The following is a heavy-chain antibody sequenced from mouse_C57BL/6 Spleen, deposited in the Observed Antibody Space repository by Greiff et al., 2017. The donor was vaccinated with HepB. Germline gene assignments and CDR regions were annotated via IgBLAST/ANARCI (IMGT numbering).Heavy chain of an antibody. CDR3: AMWGNYDEGFAY. Sequence: QVQLKQPGAELVKPGASVKVSCKASGYTFTSYWMHWVKQRPGQGLEWIGRIHPSDSDTNYNQKFKGKATLTVDKSSSTAYMQLSSLTSEDSAVYYCAMWGNYDEGFAYWGQGTLVTVSA. CDR1: GYTFTSYW. V-gene: IGHV1-74*01. J-gene: IGHJ3*01. CDR2: IHPSDSDT. D-gene: IGHD2-3*01.